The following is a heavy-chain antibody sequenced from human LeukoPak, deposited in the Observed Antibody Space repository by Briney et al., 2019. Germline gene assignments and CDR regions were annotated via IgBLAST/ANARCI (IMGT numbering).Heavy chain of an antibody. J-gene: IGHJ4*02. CDR1: GFTFDDYA. D-gene: IGHD2-2*01. CDR3: AKGYCSSTSCPGAY. CDR2: ISWNSGNI. Sequence: PGRSLRLSCAASGFTFDDYAMHWVRQAPGKGLEWVSGISWNSGNIGYADSVKGRFTISRDNAKNSLYLQMNSLRAEDMALYYCAKGYCSSTSCPGAYWGQGTLVTVSS. V-gene: IGHV3-9*03.